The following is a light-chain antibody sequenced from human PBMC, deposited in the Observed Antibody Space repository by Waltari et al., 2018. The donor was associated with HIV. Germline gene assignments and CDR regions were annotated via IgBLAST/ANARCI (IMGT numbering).Light chain of an antibody. J-gene: IGKJ2*01. CDR1: QNVLYSSNNETY. V-gene: IGKV4-1*01. CDR2: WAS. Sequence: DIVMTQSPDSLTVSLGERATINCKSSQNVLYSSNNETYGSWYQQKFGQPPKLLIYWASAREFGVPDRFSGSGAGAQFTLTISSLQAEDVALYYCQQYYSSPYTFGQGTKVEVK. CDR3: QQYYSSPYT.